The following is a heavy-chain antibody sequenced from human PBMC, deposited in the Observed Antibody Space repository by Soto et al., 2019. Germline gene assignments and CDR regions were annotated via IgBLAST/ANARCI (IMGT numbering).Heavy chain of an antibody. CDR1: WFSLSTSGMC. V-gene: IGHV2-70*01. CDR3: ARTTRVVTAPSYYYYYGMDV. J-gene: IGHJ6*02. D-gene: IGHD2-21*02. Sequence: SGPTLVNPTQTLTLTCTFSWFSLSTSGMCVSWIRQPPGKALEGLALIDWDDDKYYSTSLKTRLTISKDTSKNPVVLTMTNMDPVDTATYYCARTTRVVTAPSYYYYYGMDVWGQGTTVTVSS. CDR2: IDWDDDK.